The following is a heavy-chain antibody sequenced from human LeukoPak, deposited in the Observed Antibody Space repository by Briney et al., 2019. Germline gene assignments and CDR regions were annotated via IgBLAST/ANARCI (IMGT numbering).Heavy chain of an antibody. J-gene: IGHJ6*02. V-gene: IGHV4-61*01. CDR1: GGSVSSSIYY. CDR3: ARDGKGSLYYSGTDV. CDR2: IDYSGST. D-gene: IGHD6-13*01. Sequence: PSETLSLTCTVSGGSVSSSIYYWSWIRQSPGKGLEWIAYIDYSGSTNYNPSLKSRVTISGDTSKNQFSLKLRSVTAADTAVYYCARDGKGSLYYSGTDVWGQGTTVTVPS.